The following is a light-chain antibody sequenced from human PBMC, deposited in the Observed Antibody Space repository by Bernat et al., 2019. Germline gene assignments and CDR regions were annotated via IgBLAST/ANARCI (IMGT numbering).Light chain of an antibody. Sequence: QSVLTQPASVSGSPGQSVTISCTGTRSDVGAYNYVSWYQQLPGKAPKLMIYDVSNRPSGVSNRFSGSKSGNTASLTISGLQAEDEADYFCNSVSTTTTPVVFGGGTKLTVL. V-gene: IGLV2-14*03. CDR2: DVS. J-gene: IGLJ2*01. CDR1: RSDVGAYNY. CDR3: NSVSTTTTPVV.